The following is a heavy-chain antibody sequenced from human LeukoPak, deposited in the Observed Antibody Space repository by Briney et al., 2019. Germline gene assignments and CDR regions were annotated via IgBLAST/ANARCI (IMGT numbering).Heavy chain of an antibody. V-gene: IGHV4-38-2*02. Sequence: SETLSLTCTVSGYSISSGYYWGWIRQPPGKGLEWIGSIYHSGSTYYNPSLKSRVTISVDTSKNQFSLKLSSVTAADTAVYYCAREAADGNWFDPWGQGTLVTVSS. CDR1: GYSISSGYY. CDR2: IYHSGST. D-gene: IGHD6-25*01. J-gene: IGHJ5*02. CDR3: AREAADGNWFDP.